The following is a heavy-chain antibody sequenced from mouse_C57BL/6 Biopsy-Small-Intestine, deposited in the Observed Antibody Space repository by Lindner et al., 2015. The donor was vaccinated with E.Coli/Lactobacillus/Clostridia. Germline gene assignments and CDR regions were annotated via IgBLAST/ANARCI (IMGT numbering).Heavy chain of an antibody. CDR1: GYSFTDYN. D-gene: IGHD2-1*01. V-gene: IGHV1-39*01. CDR3: ARSGGNPWFAY. J-gene: IGHJ3*01. Sequence: VQLQESGAELVKPGASVKISCKASGYSFTDYNMNWVKQSHGKSLDWIGNIDPYYGSSNYNQKFKGKATLTVDKSSSTAYMQLNSLTSEDSAVYYCARSGGNPWFAYWGQGTLVTVSA. CDR2: IDPYYGSS.